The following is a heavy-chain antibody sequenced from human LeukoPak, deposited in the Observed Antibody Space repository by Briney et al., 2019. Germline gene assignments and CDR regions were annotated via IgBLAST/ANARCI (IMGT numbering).Heavy chain of an antibody. CDR2: IKSDGST. J-gene: IGHJ1*01. CDR3: ARAPSEIGGYYPEYFRH. D-gene: IGHD3-22*01. CDR1: GFTFSTYW. Sequence: RGGSLRLSCAASGFTFSTYWMHWVRQAPGKGLVWVSRIKSDGSTNYADSVKGRFTISRDNANNTLSLQMNSLRPEDTGVYYCARAPSEIGGYYPEYFRHWGEGTLVTVPP. V-gene: IGHV3-74*01.